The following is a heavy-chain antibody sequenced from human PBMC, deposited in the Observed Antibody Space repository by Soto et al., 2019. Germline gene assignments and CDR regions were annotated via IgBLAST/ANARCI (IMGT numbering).Heavy chain of an antibody. J-gene: IGHJ4*02. CDR2: IYWDDDK. CDR1: GFSLTTSGVG. V-gene: IGHV2-5*02. D-gene: IGHD3-3*01. Sequence: QITLNESGPTVVKPTETLTLTCTFSGFSLTTSGVGVGWVRQSPGKAPEWLAVIYWDDDKRYSTSLKGRLTITKDTTKNQVVLTMANVDPADTATYYCAHRVLRAVFGLVTTTAIYFDFWGQGTPVVVSS. CDR3: AHRVLRAVFGLVTTTAIYFDF.